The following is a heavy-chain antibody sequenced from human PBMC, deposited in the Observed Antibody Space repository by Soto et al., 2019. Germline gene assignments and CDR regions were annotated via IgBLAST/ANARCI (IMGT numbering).Heavy chain of an antibody. D-gene: IGHD5-18*01. CDR3: ARVHTAAYYYYGMDV. V-gene: IGHV4-31*03. CDR2: IYYSGST. J-gene: IGHJ6*02. CDR1: GGSISSGGYY. Sequence: SETLSLTCTVSGGSISSGGYYWSWIRQHPGKGLEWIGYIYYSGSTYYNPSLESRVTISVDTSKNQFSLKLSSVTAADTAVYYCARVHTAAYYYYGMDVWGQGTTVTVSS.